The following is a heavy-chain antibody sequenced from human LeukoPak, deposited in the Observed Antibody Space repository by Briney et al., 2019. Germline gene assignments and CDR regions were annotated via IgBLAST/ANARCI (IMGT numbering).Heavy chain of an antibody. Sequence: PGGSLRLSCAASGFTFSSYAMHWVRQAPGKGLEWVAVISYDGSNKYYADSVKGRFTISRDNSKNTLYLQTNSLRAEDTAVYYCARGGVVVAFYYFDYWGQGTLVTVSS. D-gene: IGHD2-21*01. CDR3: ARGGVVVAFYYFDY. J-gene: IGHJ4*02. CDR1: GFTFSSYA. CDR2: ISYDGSNK. V-gene: IGHV3-30-3*01.